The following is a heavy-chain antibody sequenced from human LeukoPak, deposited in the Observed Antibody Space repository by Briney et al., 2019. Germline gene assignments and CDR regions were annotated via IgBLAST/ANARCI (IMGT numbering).Heavy chain of an antibody. J-gene: IGHJ6*02. CDR2: INTDGNST. Sequence: GGSLRLSCAASGFTFSTYWMHWVRQAPGKGLVWVSQINTDGNSTTYANSVKGRFTISRDNAKNTLYMQMNSLGVEDTAVYYCVRGSSDWNGMDVWGQGTTVTVSS. D-gene: IGHD6-19*01. V-gene: IGHV3-74*01. CDR1: GFTFSTYW. CDR3: VRGSSDWNGMDV.